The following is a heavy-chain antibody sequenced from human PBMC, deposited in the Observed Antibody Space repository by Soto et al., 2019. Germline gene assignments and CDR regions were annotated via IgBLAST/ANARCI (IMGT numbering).Heavy chain of an antibody. D-gene: IGHD5-12*01. CDR3: ARHHGPTTSVKWFDP. CDR2: ISTYSGDT. Sequence: QVHLVQSGVEVKTPGASVKVSCQASGYTFFTYDISWVRQAPGQGLEWMGWISTYSGDTKYAQKFQGRVTMTTDTSTTPAYLELRSLSSDATAVYYCARHHGPTTSVKWFDPWGQGTLVTVSS. V-gene: IGHV1-18*01. CDR1: GYTFFTYD. J-gene: IGHJ5*02.